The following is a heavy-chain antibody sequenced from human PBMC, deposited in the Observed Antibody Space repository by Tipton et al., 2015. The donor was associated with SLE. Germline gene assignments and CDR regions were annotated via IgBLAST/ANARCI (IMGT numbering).Heavy chain of an antibody. V-gene: IGHV3-23*01. J-gene: IGHJ4*02. Sequence: SLRLSCAASGFTFSSYAMSWVRQAPGKGLEWVSVISGSGGSTYYADSVKGRFTISRDNSKNTLYLQMNSLRAEDTAVYYCAKDRMVVGDPYYFDYWGQGTLVTVSS. CDR2: ISGSGGST. CDR3: AKDRMVVGDPYYFDY. D-gene: IGHD4-17*01. CDR1: GFTFSSYA.